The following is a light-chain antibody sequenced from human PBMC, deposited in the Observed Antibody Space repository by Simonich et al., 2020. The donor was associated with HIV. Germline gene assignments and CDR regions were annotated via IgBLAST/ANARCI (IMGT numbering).Light chain of an antibody. J-gene: IGLJ2*01. CDR3: CSYVGTNTV. CDR2: EGS. V-gene: IGLV2-23*01. CDR1: SSDVGSFNC. Sequence: QSALTQPASVSGSPGQSITISCTGTSSDVGSFNCVSWYQQTPGKAPKLKNDEGSKRPSGVSNRFSGSKSGNTASLTISGLQAEDEADYYCCSYVGTNTVFGGGTKLTVL.